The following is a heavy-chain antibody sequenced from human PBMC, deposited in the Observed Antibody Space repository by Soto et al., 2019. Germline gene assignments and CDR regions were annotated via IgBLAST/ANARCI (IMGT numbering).Heavy chain of an antibody. CDR2: IYSGGST. CDR1: GFTVSSNY. Sequence: GGVPRLSCAASGFTVSSNYMSWVRQAPGKGLEWVSVIYSGGSTYYADSVKGRFTISRDNSKNTLYLQMNSLRAEDTAVYYCARDVGGDFDYWGQGTLVTVSS. J-gene: IGHJ4*02. CDR3: ARDVGGDFDY. D-gene: IGHD3-10*01. V-gene: IGHV3-53*01.